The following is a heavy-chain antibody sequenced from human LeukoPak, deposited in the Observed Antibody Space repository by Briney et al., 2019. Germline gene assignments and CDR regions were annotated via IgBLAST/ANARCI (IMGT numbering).Heavy chain of an antibody. CDR1: GFTFSNYG. V-gene: IGHV3-30*18. J-gene: IGHJ4*02. CDR2: ISSDGNNK. CDR3: AKDLGYYDSSTGY. D-gene: IGHD3-22*01. Sequence: PGGSLRLSCAASGFTFSNYGMRWVRQAPGKGLEWVAIISSDGNNKYYADSVKGRFTISRDNSKNTLYLQMNSLRAEDTAVYYCAKDLGYYDSSTGYWGQGTLVTVSS.